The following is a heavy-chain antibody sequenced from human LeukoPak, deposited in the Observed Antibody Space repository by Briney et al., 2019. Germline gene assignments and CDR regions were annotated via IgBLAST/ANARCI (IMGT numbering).Heavy chain of an antibody. J-gene: IGHJ4*02. D-gene: IGHD4-23*01. CDR2: ISGSGGST. Sequence: GGSLRLSCAASGFTFDDYAMHWVRQAPGKGLEWVSGISGSGGSTYYADSVKGRFTISRDNSKNTLYLQMNSLRAEDTAVYYCANGGGKVDYWGQGTLVTVSS. CDR1: GFTFDDYA. V-gene: IGHV3-23*01. CDR3: ANGGGKVDY.